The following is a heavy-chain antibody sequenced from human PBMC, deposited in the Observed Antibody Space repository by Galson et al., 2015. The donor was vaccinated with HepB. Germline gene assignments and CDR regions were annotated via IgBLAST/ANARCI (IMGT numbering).Heavy chain of an antibody. CDR1: GFTFSRHN. CDR3: ATVLFVSGAEWTFEI. CDR2: ISTNGATI. Sequence: SLRLSCAASGFTFSRHNMSWLRQTPGQGLQWVSYISTNGATIHYDDSVKGRFTVARDNAKNTMFLQMNSLRAENTAVYYCATVLFVSGAEWTFEIWGQGTLVTVSS. V-gene: IGHV3-48*04. D-gene: IGHD2-21*01. J-gene: IGHJ3*02.